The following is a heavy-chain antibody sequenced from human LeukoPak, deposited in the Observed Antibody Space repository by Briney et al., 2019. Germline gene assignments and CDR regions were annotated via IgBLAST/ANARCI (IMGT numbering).Heavy chain of an antibody. J-gene: IGHJ6*02. V-gene: IGHV3-53*01. Sequence: GVSLRLSCAASGFTFSNYWLHRVRQAPGKGLVWVSVIYSGGSTYYADSVKGRFTISRDNSKNTLYLQMNSLRAEDTAVYYCARDGPVASGYYYGMDVWGQGTTVT. CDR3: ARDGPVASGYYYGMDV. CDR1: GFTFSNYW. D-gene: IGHD6-25*01. CDR2: IYSGGST.